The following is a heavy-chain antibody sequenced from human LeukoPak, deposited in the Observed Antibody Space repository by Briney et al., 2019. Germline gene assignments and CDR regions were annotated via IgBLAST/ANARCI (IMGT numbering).Heavy chain of an antibody. Sequence: PGGSLRLSCAASGFTFSSYSMNWVRQAPGKGLEWVSAISGSGGSTYYADSVKGRFTISRDNSKNTLYLQMNSLRAEDTAVYYCATYSGYDSEMGNFDYWGQGTLVTVSS. D-gene: IGHD5-12*01. CDR1: GFTFSSYS. CDR3: ATYSGYDSEMGNFDY. V-gene: IGHV3-23*01. J-gene: IGHJ4*02. CDR2: ISGSGGST.